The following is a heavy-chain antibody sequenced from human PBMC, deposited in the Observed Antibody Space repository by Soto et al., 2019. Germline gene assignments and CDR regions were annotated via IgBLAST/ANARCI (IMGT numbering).Heavy chain of an antibody. CDR1: GNTFTYRY. D-gene: IGHD1-26*01. CDR3: ASGGAGSGPFSWELPDH. Sequence: QMQLVQSGAEVKKTGSTVTVSCKALGNTFTYRYLHWVRQTPGQALEWMGWITPFSGDVHYAQKFQERVTITRDRSINTANMRMSSLRSEDTGMYYCASGGAGSGPFSWELPDHWGQGTLVTVSS. J-gene: IGHJ4*02. V-gene: IGHV1-45*02. CDR2: ITPFSGDV.